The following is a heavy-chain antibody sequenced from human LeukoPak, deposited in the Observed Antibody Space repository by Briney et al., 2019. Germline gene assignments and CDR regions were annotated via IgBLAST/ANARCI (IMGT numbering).Heavy chain of an antibody. Sequence: SETLSLTCAVYGGSFSDYYWSWIRQPPGKGLEWIGEINHSGSTNYNPSLKSRVTISVDTSKNQFSLKLSSVTAADTAVYYCARARSGSYPFDYWGQGTLVTVSS. J-gene: IGHJ4*02. CDR2: INHSGST. D-gene: IGHD1-26*01. CDR3: ARARSGSYPFDY. V-gene: IGHV4-34*01. CDR1: GGSFSDYY.